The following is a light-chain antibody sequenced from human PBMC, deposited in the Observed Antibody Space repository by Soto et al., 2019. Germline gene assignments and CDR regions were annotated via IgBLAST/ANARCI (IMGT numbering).Light chain of an antibody. J-gene: IGKJ2*01. CDR2: GAS. V-gene: IGKV3-20*01. Sequence: EIVLTQSPGTLSLSPGERVTLSCRASQSVSSSYLAWYQHKRGQAPRLLIYGASSRATGIPDRFSGGGSGTDFTLTISRLEPEDVAVYYCQQYGGSPYTFGQGTKLEIK. CDR1: QSVSSSY. CDR3: QQYGGSPYT.